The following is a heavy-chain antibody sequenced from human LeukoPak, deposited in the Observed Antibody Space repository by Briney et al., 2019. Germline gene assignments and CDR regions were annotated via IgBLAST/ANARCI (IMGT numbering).Heavy chain of an antibody. CDR2: IYPGDSDT. D-gene: IGHD4-17*01. Sequence: HGESLKISCKGSGYIFSTYLIGWVRQEPGKGLEWMGIIYPGDSDTRYSPSFQGHVTISADKSISTVYLQWSSLKASDTAMYYCARHALGGYGDLDYWGQGTLVTVSS. J-gene: IGHJ4*02. CDR3: ARHALGGYGDLDY. CDR1: GYIFSTYL. V-gene: IGHV5-51*01.